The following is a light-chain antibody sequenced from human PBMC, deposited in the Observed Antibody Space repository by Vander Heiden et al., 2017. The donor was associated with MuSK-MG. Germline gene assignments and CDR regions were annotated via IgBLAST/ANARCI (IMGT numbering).Light chain of an antibody. CDR1: QSVSSSY. V-gene: IGKV3-20*01. CDR3: QQYGSSSLT. CDR2: GAS. J-gene: IGKJ4*01. Sequence: ILSTQSPGTLSLSPGERATLSCRASQSVSSSYLAWYQQKPGQAPRLLIYGASSRATGIPDRFSGSGSGTDFTLTISRLEPEDFAVYYCQQYGSSSLTFGGGTKVEIK.